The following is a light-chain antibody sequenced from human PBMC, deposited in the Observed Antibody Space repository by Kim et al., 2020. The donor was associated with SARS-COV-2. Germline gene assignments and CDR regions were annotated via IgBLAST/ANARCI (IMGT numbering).Light chain of an antibody. J-gene: IGKJ4*01. CDR3: QQYDSSPLT. CDR2: GAS. V-gene: IGKV3-20*01. Sequence: SPGERAILSCRASQRVGSSYLAWYQQKPGQAPRLLIYGASSRATGIPDRFSGSGSGTDFTLTISRLEPEDFAVYYCQQYDSSPLTFGGGTKVDIK. CDR1: QRVGSSY.